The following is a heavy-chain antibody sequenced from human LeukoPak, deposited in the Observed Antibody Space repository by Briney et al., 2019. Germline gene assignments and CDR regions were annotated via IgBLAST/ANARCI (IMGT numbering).Heavy chain of an antibody. J-gene: IGHJ4*02. D-gene: IGHD2-15*01. Sequence: GASVKVSCKVSGYTLTELSMHWVRQPPGKGLEWMGGFAPEDGETIYAQKFQGRVTMTEDTSTDTAYMELSSLRSEDTAMYYCVTDPVGYCSSDGCYSVDYWGQGTLVTVSS. CDR3: VTDPVGYCSSDGCYSVDY. CDR1: GYTLTELS. CDR2: FAPEDGET. V-gene: IGHV1-24*01.